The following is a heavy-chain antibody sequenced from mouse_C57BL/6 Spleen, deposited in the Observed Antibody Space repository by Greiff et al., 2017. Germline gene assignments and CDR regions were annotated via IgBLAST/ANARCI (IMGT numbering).Heavy chain of an antibody. J-gene: IGHJ4*01. CDR3: ARDPHGDERVYYAMDD. V-gene: IGHV5-4*01. CDR2: ISDGGSYT. CDR1: GYTFSSYA. D-gene: IGHD2-13*01. Sequence: VQLQEPGAGLVKPGGSLKLSCEASGYTFSSYAMSWVSQTPEQRLEWVATISDGGSYTYYPDNVKGRFTISRDNAKNNLYLQMSHLTSEDTAMSDGARDPHGDERVYYAMDDWGQGTSVTVAS.